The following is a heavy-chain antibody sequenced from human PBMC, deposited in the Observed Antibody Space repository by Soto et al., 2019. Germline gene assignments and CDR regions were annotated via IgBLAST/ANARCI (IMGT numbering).Heavy chain of an antibody. J-gene: IGHJ4*02. CDR3: AREGSYSAYNFAHGIQLWSFDF. CDR1: GGSVSSGSYY. V-gene: IGHV4-61*10. Sequence: SETLSLTCTVSGGSVSSGSYYWSWVRQPAGKGLEWIGRIFSSGSTSFNPSLESRVAMSVDTSKNHFSLNLSSVTAADMAVYYCAREGSYSAYNFAHGIQLWSFDFWGQGALVTVSS. D-gene: IGHD5-12*01. CDR2: IFSSGST.